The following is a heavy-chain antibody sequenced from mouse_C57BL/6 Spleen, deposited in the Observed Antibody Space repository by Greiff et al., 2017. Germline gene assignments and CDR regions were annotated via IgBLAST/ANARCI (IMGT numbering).Heavy chain of an antibody. CDR2: ISDGGSYT. V-gene: IGHV5-4*03. CDR1: GFTFSSYA. Sequence: DVKLVESGGGLVKPGGSLKLSCAASGFTFSSYAMSWVRQTPDKRLEWVATISDGGSYTSYPDNVKGRFTISRDNANNNLYLQMSHLKSEDTAVYDCARGGLRRGDYYAMDYWGQGTSVTVSS. CDR3: ARGGLRRGDYYAMDY. D-gene: IGHD2-4*01. J-gene: IGHJ4*01.